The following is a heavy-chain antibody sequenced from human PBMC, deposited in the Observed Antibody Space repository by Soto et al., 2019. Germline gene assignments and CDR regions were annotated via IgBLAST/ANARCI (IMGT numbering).Heavy chain of an antibody. D-gene: IGHD4-17*01. CDR2: IIPIFGTA. CDR3: ATSGYGDYRLSHNYYYGMDV. V-gene: IGHV1-69*06. CDR1: GGTFSSYA. Sequence: QVQLVQSGAEVKKPGSSVKVSCKASGGTFSSYAISWVRQAPGQGLEWMGGIIPIFGTANYAQKFQGRVTITADKSTSTAYMELSSLRSEDTAIYYCATSGYGDYRLSHNYYYGMDVWGQGTTVTVSS. J-gene: IGHJ6*02.